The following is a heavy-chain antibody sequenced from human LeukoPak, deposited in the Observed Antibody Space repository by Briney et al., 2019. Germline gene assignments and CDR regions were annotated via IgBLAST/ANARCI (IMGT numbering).Heavy chain of an antibody. V-gene: IGHV4-59*08. Sequence: SATLSLTCSVSGGSVSSYYWSWIRQSPGKGLEWIGYIHNSGRTNYNPSLKSRVTGFVDTSKNQVSLRLSSVTAADTAVYYCARHGTISSESYFDYWGQGALVTVSS. CDR1: GGSVSSYY. CDR3: ARHGTISSESYFDY. D-gene: IGHD1-14*01. CDR2: IHNSGRT. J-gene: IGHJ4*02.